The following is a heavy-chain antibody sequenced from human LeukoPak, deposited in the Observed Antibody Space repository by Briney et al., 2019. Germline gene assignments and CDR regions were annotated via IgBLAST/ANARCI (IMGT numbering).Heavy chain of an antibody. CDR3: GRRPAVDGPIDS. CDR1: GGSLHRSF. CDR2: IYSSGTT. V-gene: IGHV4-59*01. J-gene: IGHJ4*02. D-gene: IGHD3/OR15-3a*01. Sequence: PSETLSLTCVVSGGSLHRSFWTWVRQPPGKGLEWIGRIYSSGTTDYSPSLKSRLTISIDTSKNQFSLRLASVTAADTAVYYRGRRPAVDGPIDSWGQGILVAVSS.